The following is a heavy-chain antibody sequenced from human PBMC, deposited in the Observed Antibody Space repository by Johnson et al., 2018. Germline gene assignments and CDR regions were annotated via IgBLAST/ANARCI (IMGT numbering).Heavy chain of an antibody. V-gene: IGHV3-30-3*01. CDR2: ISYDGSNK. CDR1: GFTFSYYA. CDR3: ARGRDAFDI. Sequence: QVQLLESGGGVVQPGRSLRLSCAASGFTFSYYAMHWVRQAPGKGLEWVAFISYDGSNKYYVDSVKGRFTISRDNSKNTLYLQMNSLRVEDTAVYYCARGRDAFDIWGQGTMVTVSS. J-gene: IGHJ3*02.